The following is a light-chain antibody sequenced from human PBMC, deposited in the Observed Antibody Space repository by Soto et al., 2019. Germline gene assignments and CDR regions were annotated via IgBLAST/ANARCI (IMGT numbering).Light chain of an antibody. CDR3: VMYMGSDTWV. CDR1: SGSVSTTYN. CDR2: NTN. Sequence: QAVVTQEPSFSVSPVGTVTLTCGLSSGSVSTTYNPSWYQQTPGQAPRTLIYNTNTRSSWVPDLFSGSILGNKAALTITGAQAEDEADYYCVMYMGSDTWVFGGGTKLTVL. V-gene: IGLV8-61*01. J-gene: IGLJ3*02.